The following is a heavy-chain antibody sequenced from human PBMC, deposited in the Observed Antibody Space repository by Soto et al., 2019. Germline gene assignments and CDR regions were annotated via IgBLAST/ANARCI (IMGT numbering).Heavy chain of an antibody. CDR3: ARGPWFGELFVWFDP. CDR1: GGSISSGGYY. Sequence: TSETLSLTCTVSGGSISSGGYYWSWIRQHPGKGLEWIGYIYYSGSTYYNPSLKSRVTISVDTSKNQFSLKLSSVTAADTAVYYCARGPWFGELFVWFDPWGQGTLVTVSS. CDR2: IYYSGST. V-gene: IGHV4-31*03. D-gene: IGHD3-10*01. J-gene: IGHJ5*02.